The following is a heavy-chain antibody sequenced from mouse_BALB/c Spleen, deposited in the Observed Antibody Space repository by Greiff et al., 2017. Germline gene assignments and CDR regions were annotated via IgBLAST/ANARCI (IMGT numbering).Heavy chain of an antibody. V-gene: IGHV2-6-4*01. CDR3: ARNGIYYYGSSCPHYAMDY. J-gene: IGHJ4*01. D-gene: IGHD1-1*01. CDR2: IWGGGST. Sequence: QVQLKESGPGLVEPSQSLSITCTVSGFSLSRYSVHWVRQPPGKGLEWLGMIWGGGSTDYNSAHIYRLSISKDYSKSQVILKMNRLPTDDTAMYYCARNGIYYYGSSCPHYAMDYWGQGTSVTVSS. CDR1: GFSLSRYS.